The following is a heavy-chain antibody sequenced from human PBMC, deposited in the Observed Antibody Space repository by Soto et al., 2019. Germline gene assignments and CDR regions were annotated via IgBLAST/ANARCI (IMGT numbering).Heavy chain of an antibody. J-gene: IGHJ4*02. Sequence: QITLKESGPALVKPTQTLTLTCTFSGFSLSSIGVAVGWIRQPPGKALEWLALLYWNDDSRYSPSLKSRLTITKDTNKNQVVLTMTNMDPADTATYYCAHSASVPCCYYFDSWGQGTLVAVSS. V-gene: IGHV2-5*01. CDR2: LYWNDDS. CDR1: GFSLSSIGVA. CDR3: AHSASVPCCYYFDS. D-gene: IGHD1-26*01.